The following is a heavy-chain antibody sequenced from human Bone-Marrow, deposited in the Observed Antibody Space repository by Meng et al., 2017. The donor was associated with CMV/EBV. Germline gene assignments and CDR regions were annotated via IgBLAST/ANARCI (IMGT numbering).Heavy chain of an antibody. CDR1: GFTFDDYA. CDR3: AKGDKRTGAWGRYIDY. V-gene: IGHV3-9*01. Sequence: GGSLRLSCAASGFTFDDYAMHWVRQAPGKGLEWVSGISWNSGSIGYADSVKGRFTISRDNAKNSLYLQMNSLRAGDTALYYCAKGDKRTGAWGRYIDYWGQGTLVTVSS. CDR2: ISWNSGSI. J-gene: IGHJ4*02. D-gene: IGHD7-27*01.